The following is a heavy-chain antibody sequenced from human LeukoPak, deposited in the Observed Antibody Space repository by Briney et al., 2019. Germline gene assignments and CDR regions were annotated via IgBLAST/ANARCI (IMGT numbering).Heavy chain of an antibody. CDR1: GGSFSGYY. CDR3: ARALDSRGYGSFDP. V-gene: IGHV4-34*01. J-gene: IGHJ5*02. CDR2: INHSGST. Sequence: SETLSLTCAVYGGSFSGYYWSWIRQPPGKGLEWIGEINHSGSTNYNPSLKSRVTISVDTSKNQFSLKLSSVTAADTAVYYCARALDSRGYGSFDPWGQGTLVTVSS. D-gene: IGHD3-22*01.